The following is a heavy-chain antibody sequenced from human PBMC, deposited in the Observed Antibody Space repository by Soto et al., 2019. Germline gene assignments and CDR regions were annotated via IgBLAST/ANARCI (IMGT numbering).Heavy chain of an antibody. CDR2: ISYDGSNK. D-gene: IGHD3-10*01. V-gene: IGHV3-30*03. J-gene: IGHJ4*02. CDR3: ATGPYYGSGSPFDY. Sequence: QVQLVESGGGVVQPGRSLRLSCAASGFTFSSYGMHWVRQAPGKGLEWVAVISYDGSNKYYADSVKGRFTISRDNSKNTLYLQMNSLRAEDTAVYYCATGPYYGSGSPFDYWGQGTLVTVSS. CDR1: GFTFSSYG.